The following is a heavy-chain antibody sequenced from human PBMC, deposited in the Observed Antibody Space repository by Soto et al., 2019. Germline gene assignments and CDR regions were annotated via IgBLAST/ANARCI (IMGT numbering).Heavy chain of an antibody. CDR1: GFTFSSYA. Sequence: GGSLRLSCAASGFTFSSYAMSWVRQAPGKGLEWVSAISGSGGSTYYADSVKGRVTISRDNSKNTLYLQMNSLGAEDTAVYYCAKAAQVLEQQLRWFDPWGQGTLVTVSS. CDR2: ISGSGGST. CDR3: AKAAQVLEQQLRWFDP. J-gene: IGHJ5*02. V-gene: IGHV3-23*01. D-gene: IGHD6-13*01.